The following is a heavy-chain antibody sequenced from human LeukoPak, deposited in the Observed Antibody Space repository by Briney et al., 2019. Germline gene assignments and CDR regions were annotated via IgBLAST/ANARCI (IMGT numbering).Heavy chain of an antibody. Sequence: PSETLSLTCHVSGDSIPSGTYCWSWIRQAAGKGLEWIGIISYSGTTYYNPSLESRVIMSVDTSKKQLSLQLSSVTAADTAIYYCTRHAQVVASSLIDSWGQGTLVTVSS. CDR3: TRHAQVVASSLIDS. D-gene: IGHD3-22*01. CDR1: GDSIPSGTYC. J-gene: IGHJ4*02. V-gene: IGHV4-39*01. CDR2: ISYSGTT.